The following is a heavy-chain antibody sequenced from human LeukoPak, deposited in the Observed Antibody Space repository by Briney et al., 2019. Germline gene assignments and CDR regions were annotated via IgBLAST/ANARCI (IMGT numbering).Heavy chain of an antibody. CDR2: TSGSGGST. J-gene: IGHJ4*02. CDR3: AKVAVAGTLDLVY. CDR1: GFTFSSYT. Sequence: PGGSLRLSCAASGFTFSSYTMSRVRQAPGKGLEWVSATSGSGGSTYYADSVKGRFTISRDNSKNTLYLQMNSLRAEDTAVYYCAKVAVAGTLDLVYWGQGTLVTVSS. V-gene: IGHV3-23*01. D-gene: IGHD6-19*01.